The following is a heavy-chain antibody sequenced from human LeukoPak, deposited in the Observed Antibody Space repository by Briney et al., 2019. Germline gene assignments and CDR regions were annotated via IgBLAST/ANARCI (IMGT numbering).Heavy chain of an antibody. CDR2: IKQDGSEK. J-gene: IGHJ4*02. Sequence: PGGSLRLSCAASGFNFSSYWMSWVRQAPGKGLEWVANIKQDGSEKYYVDSVKGRFTISRDNAKNSLYLQMNSLRAEDTAVYYCARFVPYYFDYWGQGTLVTVSS. CDR1: GFNFSSYW. D-gene: IGHD6-6*01. CDR3: ARFVPYYFDY. V-gene: IGHV3-7*04.